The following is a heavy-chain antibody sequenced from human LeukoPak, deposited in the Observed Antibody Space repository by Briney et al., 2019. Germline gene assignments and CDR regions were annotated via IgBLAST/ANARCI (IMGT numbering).Heavy chain of an antibody. V-gene: IGHV3-7*01. CDR3: AREIPSAMTAFDI. D-gene: IGHD2-2*01. J-gene: IGHJ3*02. Sequence: GGSLRLSCAASGFTFSSYAMSWVRQAPGKGLEWVANIREDGSEKNYVDSVKGRFTISRDNAKNSLFVQMNSLRAEDTAVYYCAREIPSAMTAFDIWGQGTMVTVSS. CDR2: IREDGSEK. CDR1: GFTFSSYA.